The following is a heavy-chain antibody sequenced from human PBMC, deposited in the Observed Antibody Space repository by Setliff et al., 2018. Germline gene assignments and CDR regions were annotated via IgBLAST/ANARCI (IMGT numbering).Heavy chain of an antibody. CDR1: GGSIRNYY. CDR2: IYTCGST. Sequence: LSLTCTVSGGSIRNYYWSWIRQPAGKGLEWIGRIYTCGSTNYNPSLKSRVTMSVDTSKNQFSLKLGSVTAADTAVYYCARKGISALSGAFDMWGQGTMVTVSS. CDR3: ARKGISALSGAFDM. J-gene: IGHJ3*02. V-gene: IGHV4-4*07. D-gene: IGHD1-26*01.